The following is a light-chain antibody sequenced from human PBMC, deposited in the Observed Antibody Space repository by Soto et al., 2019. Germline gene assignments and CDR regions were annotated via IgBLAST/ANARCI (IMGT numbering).Light chain of an antibody. CDR3: QQRSNWPVT. Sequence: EIVLTQSPATLSLSPGERATLSCRASQSIGNYLGWYQQKPGQAPRLLIYDASSRATGIPARFSGSGSGTDFTLTISSLEPEDFAIYYGQQRSNWPVTFGLGTRLEIK. V-gene: IGKV3-11*01. CDR2: DAS. J-gene: IGKJ5*01. CDR1: QSIGNY.